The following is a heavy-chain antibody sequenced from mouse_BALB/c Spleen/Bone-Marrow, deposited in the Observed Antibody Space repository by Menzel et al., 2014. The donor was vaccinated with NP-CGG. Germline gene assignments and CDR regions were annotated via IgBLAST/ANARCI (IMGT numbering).Heavy chain of an antibody. CDR1: GYSFTGYY. CDR2: VNTNNGGT. V-gene: IGHV1-26*01. Sequence: VQLQQSGPVLVKPGGSLKISCTVSGYSFTGYYVHWVKQSHGKSLEWIGRVNTNNGGTSYNQKFKGKAILTVDKSSSTAYMELRSLTSEDSAVYYCAIGNYFDYWGQGTTLTVSS. D-gene: IGHD1-1*02. J-gene: IGHJ2*01. CDR3: AIGNYFDY.